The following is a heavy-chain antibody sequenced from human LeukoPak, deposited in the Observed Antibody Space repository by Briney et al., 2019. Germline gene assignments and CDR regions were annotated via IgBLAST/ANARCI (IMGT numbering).Heavy chain of an antibody. J-gene: IGHJ4*02. CDR2: IYSGGST. V-gene: IGHV3-53*01. CDR3: ARSQQLAYYFDY. Sequence: GGSLRLSCAASGFTVSTNYMSWVRQAPGKGLEWVSVIYSGGSTYYADSVKGRFTISTDNSKNTLYLQMNRLRAEDTAVYYCARSQQLAYYFDYWGQGTLVTVSS. CDR1: GFTVSTNY. D-gene: IGHD6-13*01.